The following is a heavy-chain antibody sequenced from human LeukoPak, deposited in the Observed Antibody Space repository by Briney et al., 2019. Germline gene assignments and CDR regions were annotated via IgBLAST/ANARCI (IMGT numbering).Heavy chain of an antibody. CDR2: IYNSGST. CDR3: ARDYGPIAVAVGRYYYGMDV. D-gene: IGHD6-19*01. CDR1: GGSISTYY. Sequence: SETLSLTCTVSGGSISTYYWSWIRQSPGKGLEWIGYIYNSGSTNYNPSLKSRVTISVDTSKNQFSLKLSSVTAADTAVYYCARDYGPIAVAVGRYYYGMDVWGQGTTVTVSS. J-gene: IGHJ6*02. V-gene: IGHV4-4*08.